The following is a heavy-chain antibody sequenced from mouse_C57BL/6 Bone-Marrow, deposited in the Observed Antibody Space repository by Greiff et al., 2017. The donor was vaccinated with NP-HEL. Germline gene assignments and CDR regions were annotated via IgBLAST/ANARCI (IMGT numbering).Heavy chain of an antibody. D-gene: IGHD1-1*01. CDR3: AREVGLTTVVPYYFDY. CDR1: GYTFTSYW. CDR2: IHPNSGST. V-gene: IGHV1-64*01. J-gene: IGHJ2*01. Sequence: QVQLQQPGAELVKPGASVKLSCKASGYTFTSYWMHWVKQRPGQGLEWIGMIHPNSGSTNYNEKFKSKATLTVDKSSSTAYMQLSSLTSEDSAVYYCAREVGLTTVVPYYFDYWGQGTTLTVSS.